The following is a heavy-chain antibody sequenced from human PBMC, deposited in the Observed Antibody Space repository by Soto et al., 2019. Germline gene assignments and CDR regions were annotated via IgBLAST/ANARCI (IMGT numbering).Heavy chain of an antibody. D-gene: IGHD2-2*01. J-gene: IGHJ6*02. CDR3: AREVIPAAIFYYYYGMDV. Sequence: QVQLVQSGAEVKKPGASVKVSCKASGYTFTSYGISWVRQAPGQGLEWMGWISAYNGNTNSAQKLQGRVTMTTDTSTSTAYMELRSLRSDDTAVYYCAREVIPAAIFYYYYGMDVWGQGTTVTVSS. V-gene: IGHV1-18*01. CDR1: GYTFTSYG. CDR2: ISAYNGNT.